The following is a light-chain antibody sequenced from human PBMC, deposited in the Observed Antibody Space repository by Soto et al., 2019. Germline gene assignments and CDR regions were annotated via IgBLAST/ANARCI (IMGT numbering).Light chain of an antibody. V-gene: IGLV2-14*03. CDR3: SSYTSRGTLL. J-gene: IGLJ2*01. Sequence: QSALTQPASVSGSPGQSITISCTGTTSDVGSYNYVSWYQQHPGKAPKLMISDVTNRPSGVSHRFSGSKSGNTASLTISGLQTEDEADYYWSSYTSRGTLLFGGGTKLTVL. CDR2: DVT. CDR1: TSDVGSYNY.